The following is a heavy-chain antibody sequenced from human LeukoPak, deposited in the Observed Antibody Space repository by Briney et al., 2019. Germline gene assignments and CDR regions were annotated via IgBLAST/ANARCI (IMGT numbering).Heavy chain of an antibody. V-gene: IGHV4-39*07. D-gene: IGHD3-10*01. Sequence: TASETLSLTCTVSGGSISSSSYYWAWIRQPPGKGLEWIGSIYHSGSTFYNPSLKSRVTISVDTSKNQFSLKLSSVTAADTAVYYCVGGSGSYLDYWGQGTLVTVSS. CDR3: VGGSGSYLDY. CDR2: IYHSGST. J-gene: IGHJ4*02. CDR1: GGSISSSSYY.